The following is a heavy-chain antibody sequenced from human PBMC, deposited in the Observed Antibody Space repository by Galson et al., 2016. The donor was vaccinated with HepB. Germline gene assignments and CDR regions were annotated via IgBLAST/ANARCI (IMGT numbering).Heavy chain of an antibody. CDR1: GFNFGNYA. Sequence: SLRLSCAASGFNFGNYAMNWDRQAPGKGPEWVAVISHDGSNKFYADSVKGRFTISRDSSKNTLFLQMNSLRAEETAIFYCARDQWASGMDVWGQGTTVTVS. V-gene: IGHV3-30-3*01. J-gene: IGHJ6*02. CDR2: ISHDGSNK. D-gene: IGHD1-26*01. CDR3: ARDQWASGMDV.